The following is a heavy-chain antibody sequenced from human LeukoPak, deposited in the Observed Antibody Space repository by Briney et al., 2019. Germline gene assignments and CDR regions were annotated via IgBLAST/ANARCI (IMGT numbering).Heavy chain of an antibody. V-gene: IGHV3-7*01. CDR3: AKDIYGDY. D-gene: IGHD4-17*01. J-gene: IGHJ4*02. CDR2: IKQDGSEK. CDR1: GFTFCSYW. Sequence: PGGSLRLSXAASGFTFCSYWTSWVRQTPGKGLEWVANIKQDGSEKYYVDSVKGRFTISRDNAKNSLYLQMNSLRAEDTAVYYCAKDIYGDYWGQGTLVTVSS.